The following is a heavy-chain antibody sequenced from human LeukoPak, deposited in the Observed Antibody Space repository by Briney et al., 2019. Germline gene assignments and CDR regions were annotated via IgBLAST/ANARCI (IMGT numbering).Heavy chain of an antibody. Sequence: ASVKVSCKASGYAFTGYYMHWVRQAPGQGLEWMGWINPNSDVTNSAQKFQGRVTMTRDMSTSTVYMELSSLRSEDTAVYYCASSSRYDAFDIWGQGTMVTVSS. V-gene: IGHV1-2*02. CDR1: GYAFTGYY. CDR3: ASSSRYDAFDI. J-gene: IGHJ3*02. D-gene: IGHD1-26*01. CDR2: INPNSDVT.